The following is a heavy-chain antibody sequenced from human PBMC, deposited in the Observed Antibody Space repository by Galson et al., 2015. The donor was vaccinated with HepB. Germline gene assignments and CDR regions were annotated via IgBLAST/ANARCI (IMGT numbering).Heavy chain of an antibody. CDR1: GFTFSSYA. CDR2: ISGSGGST. J-gene: IGHJ6*02. CDR3: AARGRYYYGMDV. Sequence: SLRLSCAASGFTFSSYAMSWVRQAPGKGLEWVSAISGSGGSTYYADSVKGRFTIFRDNSKNTLYLQMNSLRAEDTAVYYCAARGRYYYGMDVWGQGTTVTVSS. V-gene: IGHV3-23*01. D-gene: IGHD3-16*01.